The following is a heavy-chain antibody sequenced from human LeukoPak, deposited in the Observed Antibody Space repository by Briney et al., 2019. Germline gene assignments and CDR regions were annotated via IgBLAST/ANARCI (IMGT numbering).Heavy chain of an antibody. CDR3: ATTRPYSGSYYFDY. D-gene: IGHD1-26*01. J-gene: IGHJ4*02. CDR2: FDPEDGET. V-gene: IGHV1-24*01. CDR1: GYTLTELS. Sequence: GASVKVSCKVSGYTLTELSMHWVRQAPGRGLEWMGGFDPEDGETIYAQKFQGRVTMTEDTSTDTAYMELSSLRSEDTAVYYCATTRPYSGSYYFDYWGQGTLVTVSS.